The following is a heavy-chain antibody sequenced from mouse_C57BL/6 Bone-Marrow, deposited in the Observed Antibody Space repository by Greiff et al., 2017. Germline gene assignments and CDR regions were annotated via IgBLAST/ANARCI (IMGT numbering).Heavy chain of an antibody. D-gene: IGHD2-3*01. CDR3: ARWLLRFDY. CDR2: INPSSGYT. CDR1: GYTFTSYW. V-gene: IGHV1-7*01. Sequence: VQLPESGAELAKPGASVKLSCKASGYTFTSYWMHWVKPRPGQGLEWIGYINPSSGYTKYNQKFKDKATLTADKSSSSAYMQLSSLTYEDSAVYYCARWLLRFDYWGQGTTLTVSS. J-gene: IGHJ2*01.